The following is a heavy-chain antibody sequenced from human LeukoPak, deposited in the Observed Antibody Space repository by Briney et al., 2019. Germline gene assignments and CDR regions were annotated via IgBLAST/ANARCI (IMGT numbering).Heavy chain of an antibody. V-gene: IGHV4-39*07. Sequence: SETLSLTCTVSGDSISTASYYWGWIRQPTGKGLAWIGIISYSGITHYSPSLKSRVTVSVDKSKNQFSLKLSSATAADTAVYYCARAYTSSWYIGAFSLWGQGTVVTVSS. CDR1: GDSISTASYY. D-gene: IGHD6-13*01. CDR3: ARAYTSSWYIGAFSL. CDR2: ISYSGIT. J-gene: IGHJ3*01.